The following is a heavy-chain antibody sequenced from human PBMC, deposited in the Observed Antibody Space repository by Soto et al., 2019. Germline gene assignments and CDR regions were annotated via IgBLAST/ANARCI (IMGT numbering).Heavy chain of an antibody. CDR1: GGSISSYY. CDR3: ASMGYHYGSGSYPLDY. D-gene: IGHD3-10*01. CDR2: MYNSGST. Sequence: QVQLQESGPGLVKPSETLSLTCTVSGGSISSYYWTWIGQPPGKGLECIGFMYNSGSTHYNPSLNSRVTISLDTSRNQCSLSLRSVTAADTAVYYCASMGYHYGSGSYPLDYWGQGTLVTVSS. J-gene: IGHJ4*02. V-gene: IGHV4-59*08.